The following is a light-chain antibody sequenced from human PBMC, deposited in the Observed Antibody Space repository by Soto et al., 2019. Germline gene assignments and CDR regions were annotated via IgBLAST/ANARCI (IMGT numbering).Light chain of an antibody. CDR2: KAS. Sequence: DIQMTQSPSTLSGSVGDRVTITCRASQTIRSWLAWYQQKPGKAPKLLIYKASTLKSGVPSRFSGSGSGTEFTLTISSLQPDEFATYYCQHYNSYSETFGQGTKVELK. CDR3: QHYNSYSET. CDR1: QTIRSW. J-gene: IGKJ1*01. V-gene: IGKV1-5*03.